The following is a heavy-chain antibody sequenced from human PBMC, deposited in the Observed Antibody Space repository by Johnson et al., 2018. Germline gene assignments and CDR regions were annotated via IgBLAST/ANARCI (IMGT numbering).Heavy chain of an antibody. J-gene: IGHJ6*02. CDR3: ARHFSSSWLPYYYYGMDV. CDR1: GGSISSYY. CDR2: IYYSGSP. V-gene: IGHV4-59*01. D-gene: IGHD6-13*01. Sequence: QVQLQESGPGLVKPSETLSLTCTVSGGSISSYYWSWIRQPPGKGLAWIGYIYYSGSPNYNPSLQSRVTISVDQPKNQFSLKLSSMTAADTAVYYCARHFSSSWLPYYYYGMDVGGQGTTVTVSS.